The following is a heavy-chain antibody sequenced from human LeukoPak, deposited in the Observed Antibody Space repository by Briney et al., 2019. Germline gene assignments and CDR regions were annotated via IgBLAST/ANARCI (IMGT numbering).Heavy chain of an antibody. V-gene: IGHV4-34*01. J-gene: IGHJ6*03. CDR2: INHSGST. Sequence: NPSETLSLTCAVYGGSFSGYYWSWIRQPPGKGLEWIGEINHSGSTNYNPSLKSRVTISVDTSKNQFSLKLSSVTAADTAVYYCARGPGGSYLRRYMDVWGKGTTVTVSS. CDR1: GGSFSGYY. D-gene: IGHD1-26*01. CDR3: ARGPGGSYLRRYMDV.